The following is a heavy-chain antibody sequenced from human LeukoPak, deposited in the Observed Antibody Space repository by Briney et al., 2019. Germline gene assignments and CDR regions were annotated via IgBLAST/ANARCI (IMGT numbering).Heavy chain of an antibody. D-gene: IGHD5-24*01. Sequence: SVKVSCKASGGTFSSYAISWVRQAPGQGLEWMGGIIPIFGTANYAQKFQGRVTITADESTSTAYMELSSLRSEDTAVYYCARWPRELDAFDIWGQGTMVTVSS. J-gene: IGHJ3*02. CDR1: GGTFSSYA. CDR2: IIPIFGTA. CDR3: ARWPRELDAFDI. V-gene: IGHV1-69*13.